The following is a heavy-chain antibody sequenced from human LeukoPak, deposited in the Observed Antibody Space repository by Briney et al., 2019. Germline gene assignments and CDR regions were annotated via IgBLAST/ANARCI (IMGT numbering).Heavy chain of an antibody. Sequence: GASVKVSCKASGYTFTSHLMHWVRQAPGQGLEWMGIINPTGGSTGYAQKFQGRVTMTRDMSTSTDYMELSSLRSEDTAIYYCARDNSVGDNAWWFDPWGQGTLVTVSS. CDR1: GYTFTSHL. D-gene: IGHD1-26*01. V-gene: IGHV1-46*01. CDR3: ARDNSVGDNAWWFDP. J-gene: IGHJ5*02. CDR2: INPTGGST.